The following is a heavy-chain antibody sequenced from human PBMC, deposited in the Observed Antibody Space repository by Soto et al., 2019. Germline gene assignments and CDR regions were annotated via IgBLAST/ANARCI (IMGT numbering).Heavy chain of an antibody. CDR1: GYTFTSYG. D-gene: IGHD2-2*01. Sequence: ASVKVSCKASGYTFTSYGISWVRQAPGQGLEWMGWISAYNGNTNYAQKLQGRVTMTTDTSTSTAYMELRSLRSDDTAVYYCARDDRSIVVVPAAKGGRGGYFDYWGQGTLVTVSS. J-gene: IGHJ4*02. CDR3: ARDDRSIVVVPAAKGGRGGYFDY. CDR2: ISAYNGNT. V-gene: IGHV1-18*01.